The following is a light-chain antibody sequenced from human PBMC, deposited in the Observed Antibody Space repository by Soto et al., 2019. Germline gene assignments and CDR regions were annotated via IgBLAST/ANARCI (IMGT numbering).Light chain of an antibody. CDR1: QSVSSSW. CDR3: QQDGGPPWT. V-gene: IGKV3-20*01. CDR2: GAS. J-gene: IGKJ1*01. Sequence: ELVLTQSPGTLSLSPGERATLSCRASQSVSSSWLAWYQQKPGQAPRLLIYGASSRATGVPYRFSGSGSGTDFTLTITRLEPEDSAVFYGQQDGGPPWTFGQGTKVEIK.